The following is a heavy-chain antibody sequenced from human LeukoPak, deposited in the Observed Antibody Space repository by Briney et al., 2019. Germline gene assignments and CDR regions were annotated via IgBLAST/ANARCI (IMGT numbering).Heavy chain of an antibody. Sequence: ASVKVSCKASGYTFTSYYMHWVRQAPGQGLEWMGIINPSGGSTSYAQKFQGRVTMTRDTSTSTVYMELSSLRSEDAAVYYCARAGCGYGYDYWGQGTLVTVSS. J-gene: IGHJ4*02. D-gene: IGHD5-18*01. CDR1: GYTFTSYY. CDR2: INPSGGST. V-gene: IGHV1-46*01. CDR3: ARAGCGYGYDY.